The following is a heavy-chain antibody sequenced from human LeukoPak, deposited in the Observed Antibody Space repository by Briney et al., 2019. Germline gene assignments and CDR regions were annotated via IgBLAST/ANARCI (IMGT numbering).Heavy chain of an antibody. CDR1: GFTFSSYG. Sequence: PPGGSLRLSCAASGFTFSSYGMHWVRQAPGKGLEWVAVISYDGSNKYYADSVKGRFTISRDNSKNTLYLQMNSLRAEDTAVYYCAKDGYIGYCSGGSCYGNRDLDVWGKGTTVTVSS. CDR2: ISYDGSNK. J-gene: IGHJ6*04. CDR3: AKDGYIGYCSGGSCYGNRDLDV. V-gene: IGHV3-30*18. D-gene: IGHD2-15*01.